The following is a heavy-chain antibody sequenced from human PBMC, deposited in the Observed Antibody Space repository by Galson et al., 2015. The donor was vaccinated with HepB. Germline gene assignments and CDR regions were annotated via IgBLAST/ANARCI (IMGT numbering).Heavy chain of an antibody. CDR1: GFTFSNYA. D-gene: IGHD1-20*01. V-gene: IGHV3-23*01. CDR2: INKNSGST. Sequence: SGFTFSNYAMNWVRQAPGKGLEWVSSINKNSGSTYYADSVKGRFTVSRDNSKNTVYLQMNSLRVEDTALYYCAKAVQGIFGIDAFDIWGQGTLVTASS. J-gene: IGHJ3*02. CDR3: AKAVQGIFGIDAFDI.